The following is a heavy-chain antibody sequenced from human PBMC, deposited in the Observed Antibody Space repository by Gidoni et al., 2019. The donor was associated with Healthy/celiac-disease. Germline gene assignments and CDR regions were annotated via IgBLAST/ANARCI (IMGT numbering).Heavy chain of an antibody. CDR2: ISAYNGNT. J-gene: IGHJ6*02. D-gene: IGHD6-19*01. V-gene: IGHV1-18*01. CDR1: GYTFTSYG. CDR3: ARGGGAVAGTYYGMDV. Sequence: VQLVHSGAEVQKPGASVKVSCKASGYTFTSYGISWVRQAPGQGREWMGWISAYNGNTNYAQKLQGRVTMTTDTSRSTADMELRSLRSDETAVDYCARGGGAVAGTYYGMDVWGQGTTVTVSS.